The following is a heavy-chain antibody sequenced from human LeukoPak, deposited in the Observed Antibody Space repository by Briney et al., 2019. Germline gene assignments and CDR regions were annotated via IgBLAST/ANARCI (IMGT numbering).Heavy chain of an antibody. CDR3: AGVRSTVGWRSFDY. CDR1: GSISSYY. D-gene: IGHD4-23*01. V-gene: IGHV4-59*08. J-gene: IGHJ4*02. CDR2: SYFIGSP. Sequence: SETLSLTCTVDGSISSYYWSWIRQAPGKGLEWIGHSYFIGSPNYNPSLKSRVTISVDTPKDQFSLKLSSVTAADTAVYYCAGVRSTVGWRSFDYWGQGILVTVSS.